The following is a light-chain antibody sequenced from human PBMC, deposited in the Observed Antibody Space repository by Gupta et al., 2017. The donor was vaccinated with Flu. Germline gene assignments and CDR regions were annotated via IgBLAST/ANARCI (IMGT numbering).Light chain of an antibody. J-gene: IGLJ3*02. CDR3: AVWDDSLNGPV. CDR1: SSDIGSNT. CDR2: RRD. Sequence: QSVVTQTLSVSGTPGQSVTLSCSGSSSDIGSNTVNSYQHLQGSDPKLLMFRRDHRPPGVLDRCFCAYTGTYASLATSARQYEDVADYYCAVWDDSLNGPVFGGGTKLTVL. V-gene: IGLV1-44*01.